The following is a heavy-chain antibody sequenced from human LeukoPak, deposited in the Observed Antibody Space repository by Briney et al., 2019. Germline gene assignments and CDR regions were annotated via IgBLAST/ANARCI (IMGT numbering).Heavy chain of an antibody. Sequence: SETLSLTCAVYGGSFSGYYWSWIRQPPGKGLEWIGEINHSGSTNYNPSLKSRVTISVDTSKNQFSLKLSSVTAADTGVYYCARISIVGATPFDYWGQGTLVTVSS. V-gene: IGHV4-34*01. J-gene: IGHJ4*02. CDR3: ARISIVGATPFDY. CDR2: INHSGST. CDR1: GGSFSGYY. D-gene: IGHD1-26*01.